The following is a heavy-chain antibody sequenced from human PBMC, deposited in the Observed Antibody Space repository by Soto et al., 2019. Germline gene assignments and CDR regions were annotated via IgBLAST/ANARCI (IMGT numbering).Heavy chain of an antibody. Sequence: PSETLSLTCAVSGYSISSGYYWGWIRQPPGKGLEWFGSIYHSGSTYYNPSLKSRVTISVDTSKNQFSLKLSSVTAADTAVYYCARAQAYYYDSSGYLPWFDPWGQGTLVTVSS. J-gene: IGHJ5*02. CDR2: IYHSGST. CDR1: GYSISSGYY. CDR3: ARAQAYYYDSSGYLPWFDP. D-gene: IGHD3-22*01. V-gene: IGHV4-38-2*01.